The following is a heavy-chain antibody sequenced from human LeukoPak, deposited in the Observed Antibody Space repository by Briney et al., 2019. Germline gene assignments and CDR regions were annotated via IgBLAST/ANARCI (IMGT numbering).Heavy chain of an antibody. V-gene: IGHV3-23*01. Sequence: GGSLRLSCAASGFTFTSYAMSWVRQAPGKGLEWVPGIGASDGRTYFADSVKGRFTISRDDSKNTLFLQMNSLRAEDTAVYYCAKVNGSSAYCPYDDWGQGTLVTVSS. J-gene: IGHJ4*02. D-gene: IGHD3-22*01. CDR1: GFTFTSYA. CDR3: AKVNGSSAYCPYDD. CDR2: IGASDGRT.